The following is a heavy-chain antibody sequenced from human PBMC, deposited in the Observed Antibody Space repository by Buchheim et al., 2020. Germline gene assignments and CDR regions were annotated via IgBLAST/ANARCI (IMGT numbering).Heavy chain of an antibody. CDR2: IIPILGIA. CDR1: GGTFSSYT. D-gene: IGHD3-22*01. V-gene: IGHV1-69*02. Sequence: QVQLVQSGAEVKKPGSSVKVSCKASGGTFSSYTISWVRQAPGQELEWMGRIIPILGIANYAQKFQGRVTITADKSTSTAYMGLSSLRSEDTAVYYCSTPRGEISSGYSCYFDYWGQGTL. CDR3: STPRGEISSGYSCYFDY. J-gene: IGHJ4*02.